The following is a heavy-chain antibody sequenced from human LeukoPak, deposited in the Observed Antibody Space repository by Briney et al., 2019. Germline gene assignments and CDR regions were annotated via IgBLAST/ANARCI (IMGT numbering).Heavy chain of an antibody. Sequence: GGSLRLSCTTSGFTFDIYYMSWVRQAPGKGLEWVGRIESKTDGGTTDYAAPVKGRFTISRDDSKNTLYLQMNSLKTEDTAVYYCTTEWDTGFFDYWGQGTLVTVSS. J-gene: IGHJ4*02. V-gene: IGHV3-15*04. CDR1: GFTFDIYY. D-gene: IGHD1-26*01. CDR2: IESKTDGGTT. CDR3: TTEWDTGFFDY.